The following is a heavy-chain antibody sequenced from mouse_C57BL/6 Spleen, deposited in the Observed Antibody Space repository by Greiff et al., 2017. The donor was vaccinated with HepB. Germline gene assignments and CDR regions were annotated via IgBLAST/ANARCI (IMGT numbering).Heavy chain of an antibody. CDR2: ISSGSSTI. J-gene: IGHJ2*01. Sequence: EVKLVESGGGLVKPGGSLKLSCAASGFTFSDYGMHWVRQAPEKGLEWVAYISSGSSTIYYADTVKGRFTISRDNAKNTLFLQMTSLRSEDTAMYYCARGDYGSSYVGYFDYWGQGTTLTVSS. CDR3: ARGDYGSSYVGYFDY. CDR1: GFTFSDYG. D-gene: IGHD1-1*01. V-gene: IGHV5-17*01.